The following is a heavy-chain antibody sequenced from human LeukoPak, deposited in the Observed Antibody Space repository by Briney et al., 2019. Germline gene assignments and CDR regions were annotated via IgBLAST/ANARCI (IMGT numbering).Heavy chain of an antibody. D-gene: IGHD2-21*02. CDR2: IYYSGST. CDR3: ARGKGDCGGDCYSTYDAFDI. Sequence: SETLSLTCTVSGGSISSGGYYWSWIRQHPGKGLEWIGYIYYSGSTYYNPSLKSRVTISVDTSKNQFSLKLSSVTAADTAVYYCARGKGDCGGDCYSTYDAFDIWGQGTMVTVSS. J-gene: IGHJ3*02. CDR1: GGSISSGGYY. V-gene: IGHV4-31*03.